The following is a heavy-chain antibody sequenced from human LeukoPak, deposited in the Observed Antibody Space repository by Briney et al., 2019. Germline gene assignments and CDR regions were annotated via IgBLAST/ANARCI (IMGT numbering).Heavy chain of an antibody. V-gene: IGHV4-34*01. CDR3: ARGKGNGWTFDY. D-gene: IGHD6-19*01. Sequence: SESLSLTCAVYGGSFSGYYWTWVRQPPGKGLEWSGEIKHRGSTNWHPYVKSRVTISRATSKHQFSLRLSSVAAANTAVLYCARGKGNGWTFDYWGQGTLVTVSS. CDR1: GGSFSGYY. CDR2: IKHRGST. J-gene: IGHJ4*02.